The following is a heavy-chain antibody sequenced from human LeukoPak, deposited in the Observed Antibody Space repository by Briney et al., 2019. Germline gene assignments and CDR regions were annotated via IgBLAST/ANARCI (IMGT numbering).Heavy chain of an antibody. CDR3: ASEAGGKSGDDAFDI. CDR2: IHTSGST. Sequence: SETLSLTCIVSGGSISSYYWSWIRQPAGKGLEWIGQIHTSGSTNYNPSLKSRVAMSVDTSKNQFSLELSSVTAADTAVYYCASEAGGKSGDDAFDIWGQGTMVTVSS. J-gene: IGHJ3*02. CDR1: GGSISSYY. D-gene: IGHD7-27*01. V-gene: IGHV4-4*07.